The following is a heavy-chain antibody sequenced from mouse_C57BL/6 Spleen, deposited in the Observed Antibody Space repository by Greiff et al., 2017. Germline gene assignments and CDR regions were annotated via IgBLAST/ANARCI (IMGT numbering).Heavy chain of an antibody. J-gene: IGHJ4*01. V-gene: IGHV14-3*01. D-gene: IGHD1-1*01. Sequence: VQLQQSVAELVRPGASVKLSCTASGFNIKNTYMHWVKQRPEQGLEWIGRIDPANGNTKYAPKFQGKATITADTSSNTAYLQLRSLTSEDTAIYYCASSTPVGDYAMDYWGQGTSVTVST. CDR3: ASSTPVGDYAMDY. CDR2: IDPANGNT. CDR1: GFNIKNTY.